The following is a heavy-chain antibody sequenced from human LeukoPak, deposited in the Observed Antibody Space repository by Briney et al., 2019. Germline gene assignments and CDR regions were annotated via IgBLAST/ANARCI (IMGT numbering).Heavy chain of an antibody. CDR3: ARDDRVSIYYYYGMDV. V-gene: IGHV4-34*01. J-gene: IGHJ6*02. CDR1: GGSFSGYY. D-gene: IGHD3-16*01. CDR2: INHSGST. Sequence: KPSETLSLTCAVYGGSFSGYYWSWIRQPPGKGLEWIGEINHSGSTNYNPSLKSRVTISVDTSKNQFSLKLSSVTAADTAVYYCARDDRVSIYYYYGMDVWGQGTTVTVSS.